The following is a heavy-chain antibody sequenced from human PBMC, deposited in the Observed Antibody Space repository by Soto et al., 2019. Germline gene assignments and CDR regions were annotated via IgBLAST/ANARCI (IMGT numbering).Heavy chain of an antibody. CDR1: GGSISSGYYY. CDR2: IYYSWNT. V-gene: IGHV4-30-4*01. CDR3: ASSSLYGMHV. Sequence: QVQLQESGPGLVKPSQTLSLTCSVSGGSISSGYYYWSWIRQPPGKGLEWIGNIYYSWNTYYNPSRKSRLIISIDASNHQFSLKVGSVTAADTAVYYCASSSLYGMHVWDQGTTVTVSS. J-gene: IGHJ6*02.